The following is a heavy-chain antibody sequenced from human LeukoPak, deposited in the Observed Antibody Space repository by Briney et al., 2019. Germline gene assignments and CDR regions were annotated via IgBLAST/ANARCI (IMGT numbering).Heavy chain of an antibody. Sequence: GSLRLSCAASGFTFSSYSMNWVRQPPGKGLEWIGEINHSGSTNYNPSLKSRVTISVDTSKNQFSLKLSSVTAADTAVYYCARGGVGMDVWGKGTTVTVSS. CDR2: INHSGST. CDR1: GFTFSSYS. V-gene: IGHV4-34*01. CDR3: ARGGVGMDV. J-gene: IGHJ6*03. D-gene: IGHD2-15*01.